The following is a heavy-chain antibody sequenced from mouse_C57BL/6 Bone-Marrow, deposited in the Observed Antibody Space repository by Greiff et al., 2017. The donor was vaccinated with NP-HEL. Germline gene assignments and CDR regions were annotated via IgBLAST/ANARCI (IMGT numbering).Heavy chain of an antibody. J-gene: IGHJ3*01. D-gene: IGHD2-2*01. Sequence: EVQLQQSGAELVRPGASVKLSCTASGFNIKDDYMYWVKQRPEQGLEWIGWIDPENGDTEYASKFQGKATITADTSSNTAYLQLSSLTSEDTAVYYCTTRWLPSWFAYWGQGTLVTVSA. CDR1: GFNIKDDY. CDR2: IDPENGDT. V-gene: IGHV14-4*01. CDR3: TTRWLPSWFAY.